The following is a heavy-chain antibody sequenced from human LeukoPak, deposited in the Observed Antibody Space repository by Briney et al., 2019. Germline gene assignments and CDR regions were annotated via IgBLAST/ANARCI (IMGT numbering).Heavy chain of an antibody. D-gene: IGHD2-2*01. V-gene: IGHV4-39*07. CDR2: IYDSGST. CDR1: GGSIRSSYYY. J-gene: IGHJ4*02. CDR3: AREGVPAACFDY. Sequence: PSETLSHTCTVSGGSIRSSYYYWGWIRQPPGKGLEWIGSIYDSGSTYYNPSLKSRVTISVDTSKNQFSLKLTSVTAADTAVYYCAREGVPAACFDYWGQGTLVTVSS.